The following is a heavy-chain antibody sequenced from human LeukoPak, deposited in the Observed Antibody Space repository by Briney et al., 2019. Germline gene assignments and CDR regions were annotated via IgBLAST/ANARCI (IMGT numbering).Heavy chain of an antibody. V-gene: IGHV3-21*01. CDR1: GFTFSSYT. D-gene: IGHD2-21*02. CDR3: ARSVTAANWFDP. CDR2: ISGSSSTKI. J-gene: IGHJ5*02. Sequence: PGGSLRLSCAASGFTFSSYTMHWVRQAPGKGLEWISSISGSSSTKIYYSDSVQGRFTIYRDNAKHSLTLQVNGLRAKDTAVYDCARSVTAANWFDPWGQGTLVTVSS.